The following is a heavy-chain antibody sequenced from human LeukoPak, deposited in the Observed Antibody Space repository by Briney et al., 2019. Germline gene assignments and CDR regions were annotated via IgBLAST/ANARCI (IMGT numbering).Heavy chain of an antibody. D-gene: IGHD2-2*01. CDR3: ARDRGYDVVVTAAIEGYYFDY. Sequence: PGGSLRLSCAASGFTFSSYRMSWVRQAPGKGLEWVANVKQDGSEKYYVDSVKGRFTISRDNAKNSLYLQMNSLRAEDTAVYYCARDRGYDVVVTAAIEGYYFDYWGQGTLVTVSS. CDR2: VKQDGSEK. J-gene: IGHJ4*02. V-gene: IGHV3-7*01. CDR1: GFTFSSYR.